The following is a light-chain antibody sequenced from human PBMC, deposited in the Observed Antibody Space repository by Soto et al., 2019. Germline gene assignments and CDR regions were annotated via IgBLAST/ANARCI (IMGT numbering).Light chain of an antibody. CDR2: AAS. CDR3: QQDNSLPWT. J-gene: IGKJ1*01. Sequence: DIQMTQPPSSVSASVGDRVTITCRATQGVSSWLAWYQQKPGKAPKLLFSAASSLQSGVPSWFSRIGSGTDFTLTISSLETADFATYYCQQDNSLPWTYGQGTKVEIK. V-gene: IGKV1-12*01. CDR1: QGVSSW.